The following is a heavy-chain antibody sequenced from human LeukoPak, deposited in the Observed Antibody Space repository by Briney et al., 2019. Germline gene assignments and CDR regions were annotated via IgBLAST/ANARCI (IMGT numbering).Heavy chain of an antibody. CDR2: IYYSGST. CDR3: ARANYGDYGMIDY. CDR1: GGSISNYY. J-gene: IGHJ4*02. Sequence: PPETLSLTCTVSGGSISNYYWGWIRQPPGKGLEWIGSIYYSGSTYYNPSLKSRVTISVDTSKNQFSLKLSSVTAADTAVYYCARANYGDYGMIDYWGQGTLVTVSS. D-gene: IGHD4-17*01. V-gene: IGHV4-39*07.